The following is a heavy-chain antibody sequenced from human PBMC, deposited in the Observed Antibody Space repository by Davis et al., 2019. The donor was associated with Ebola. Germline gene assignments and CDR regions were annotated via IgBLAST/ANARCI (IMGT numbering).Heavy chain of an antibody. CDR3: ARDYCGGDCYLFDY. CDR1: GFTFSSFW. D-gene: IGHD2-21*02. Sequence: GESLKTSCAASGFTFSSFWMSWVRQAPGKGLEWVSAISGSGGSTYYADSVKGRFTISRDNSKNTLYLQMNSLRAEDTAVYYCARDYCGGDCYLFDYWGQGTLVNVSS. V-gene: IGHV3-23*01. J-gene: IGHJ4*02. CDR2: ISGSGGST.